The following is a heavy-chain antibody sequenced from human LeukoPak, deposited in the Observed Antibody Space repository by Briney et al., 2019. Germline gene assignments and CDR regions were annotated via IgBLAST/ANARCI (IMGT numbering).Heavy chain of an antibody. CDR3: ASPRGRAFDL. CDR1: GFTFSYFA. V-gene: IGHV3-69-1*02. J-gene: IGHJ3*01. CDR2: ISNSAI. Sequence: GGSLRLSCAASGFTFSYFAMTWVRQAPGKGLEWVSHISNSAIYYADSVKGRFTISRDNAKNSLYLQMNSLRADDTAVYYCASPRGRAFDLWGQGTMVAVSS. D-gene: IGHD3-16*01.